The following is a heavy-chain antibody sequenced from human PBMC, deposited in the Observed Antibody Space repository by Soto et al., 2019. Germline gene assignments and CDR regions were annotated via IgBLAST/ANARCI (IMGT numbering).Heavy chain of an antibody. CDR1: GGTFSSYA. CDR2: IIPIFGTA. D-gene: IGHD2-15*01. Sequence: SVKVSCKASGGTFSSYAISWVRQAPGQGLEWMGGIIPIFGTANYAQKSQGRVTITADESTSTAYMELSSLRSEDTAVYYCARPAASVVTYMNYYYYGMDVWGQGTTVTVSS. J-gene: IGHJ6*02. V-gene: IGHV1-69*13. CDR3: ARPAASVVTYMNYYYYGMDV.